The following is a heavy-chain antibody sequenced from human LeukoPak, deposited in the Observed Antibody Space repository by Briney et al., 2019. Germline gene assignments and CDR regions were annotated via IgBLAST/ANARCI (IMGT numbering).Heavy chain of an antibody. J-gene: IGHJ4*02. CDR3: ARRSEQDIAGGYYFDY. V-gene: IGHV4-59*08. D-gene: IGHD2-15*01. Sequence: PSETLSLTCTVSGGSISSYYWSWIRQPPGKGLEWIGYIYYSGSTNYNPSLKSRVTISVDTSKNQFSLKLSSVTAADTAVYYCARRSEQDIAGGYYFDYWGQGTLVTVSS. CDR2: IYYSGST. CDR1: GGSISSYY.